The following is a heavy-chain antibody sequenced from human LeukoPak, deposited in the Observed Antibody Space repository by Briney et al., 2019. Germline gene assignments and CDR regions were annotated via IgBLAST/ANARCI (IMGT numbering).Heavy chain of an antibody. CDR2: IYPGDSDT. D-gene: IGHD3-22*01. J-gene: IGHJ3*02. CDR1: GSSFTSYW. CDR3: ARSAGNYYDSSVGAFDI. V-gene: IGHV5-51*01. Sequence: GASLQISCKGSGSSFTSYWIGWVRPLPGKGLEWMGIIYPGDSDTRYSPSFQGQVTISADKSISTAYLQWSSLKASDTAMYYCARSAGNYYDSSVGAFDIWGQGTMVTVSS.